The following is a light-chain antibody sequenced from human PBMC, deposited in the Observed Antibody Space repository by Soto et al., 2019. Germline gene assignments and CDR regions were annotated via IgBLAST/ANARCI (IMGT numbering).Light chain of an antibody. CDR1: SSDIGRYNY. V-gene: IGLV2-8*01. CDR3: CTFTGTTIGV. J-gene: IGLJ2*01. CDR2: EVN. Sequence: QSALTQPPSASGSPGQSVTISCTGTSSDIGRYNYVSWYQQYPGKAPKLMIYEVNKRPSEVPDRFSGSKSGNTASLTVSGLKAEDEADYYCCTFTGTTIGVFGGGTKLTVL.